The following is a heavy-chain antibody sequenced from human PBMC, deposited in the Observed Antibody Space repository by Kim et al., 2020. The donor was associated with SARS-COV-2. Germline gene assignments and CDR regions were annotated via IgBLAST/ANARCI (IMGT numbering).Heavy chain of an antibody. CDR3: AGELDDFWSGYFRLDY. V-gene: IGHV3-48*03. CDR2: ISSSGSTI. J-gene: IGHJ4*02. Sequence: GGSLRLSCAASGFTFSSYEMNWVRQAPGKGLEWVSYISSSGSTIYYADSVKGRFTISRDNAKNSLYLQMNSLRAEDTAVYYCAGELDDFWSGYFRLDYWGQGTLVTVSS. CDR1: GFTFSSYE. D-gene: IGHD3-3*01.